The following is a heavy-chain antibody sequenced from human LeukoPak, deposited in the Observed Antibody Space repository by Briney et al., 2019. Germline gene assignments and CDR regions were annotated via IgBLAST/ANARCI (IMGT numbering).Heavy chain of an antibody. CDR3: AREFDCSGGSCYRGWFDP. V-gene: IGHV4-30-4*08. CDR2: IYYSGST. D-gene: IGHD2-15*01. Sequence: SETLSLTCAVYGGSFSGYYWSWIRQPPGKGLEWIGYIYYSGSTYYNPSLKSRVTISVDTSKNQFSLKLSSVTAADTAVYYCAREFDCSGGSCYRGWFDPWGQGTLVTVSS. J-gene: IGHJ5*02. CDR1: GGSFSGYY.